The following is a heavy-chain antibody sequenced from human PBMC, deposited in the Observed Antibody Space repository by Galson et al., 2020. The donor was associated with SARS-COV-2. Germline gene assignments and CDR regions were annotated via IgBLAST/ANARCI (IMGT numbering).Heavy chain of an antibody. Sequence: SETLSLTCTVSGGFIMDYYWTWIRQAPEKEMEWIGYVYSSGTTRYNPSLQSRVTISVDTSKNQFSLQLRSVTAADTAVYFCARRDGYFDSWGQGTLVTVSS. CDR2: VYSSGTT. J-gene: IGHJ4*03. CDR1: GGFIMDYY. V-gene: IGHV4-59*01. CDR3: ARRDGYFDS.